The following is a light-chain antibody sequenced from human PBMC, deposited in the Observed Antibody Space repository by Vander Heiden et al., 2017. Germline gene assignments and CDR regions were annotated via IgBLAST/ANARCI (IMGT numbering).Light chain of an antibody. CDR1: SSDIGSNA. CDR2: DND. J-gene: IGLJ2*01. V-gene: IGLV1-44*01. CDR3: AAWDDSLTGLV. Sequence: QSVLPQPPPTSGTPGQRVTIACSGSSSDIGSNAVNWYQQLPGAAPRLLIHDNDPRPSGFPDRFSGSKSGTPASLSVSGLRSEDEADYYCAAWDDSLTGLVFGGATKLTVL.